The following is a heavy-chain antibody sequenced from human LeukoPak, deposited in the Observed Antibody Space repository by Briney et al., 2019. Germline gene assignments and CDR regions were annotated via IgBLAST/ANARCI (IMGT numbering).Heavy chain of an antibody. CDR2: INPNSGGT. CDR1: GYTFTGYY. J-gene: IGHJ5*02. CDR3: ARDFIAAAGTRWFDP. D-gene: IGHD6-13*01. V-gene: IGHV1-2*02. Sequence: ASVKVSCKASGYTFTGYYIHWVRQAPGQGLEWMGWINPNSGGTNYAQKFQGRVTMTRDTSISTAYMELSRLRSDDTAVYYCARDFIAAAGTRWFDPWGQGTLVTVSS.